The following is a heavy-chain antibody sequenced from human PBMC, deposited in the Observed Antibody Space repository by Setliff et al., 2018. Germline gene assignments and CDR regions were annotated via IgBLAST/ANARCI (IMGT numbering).Heavy chain of an antibody. V-gene: IGHV3-23*01. CDR1: AFTFNKYA. J-gene: IGHJ5*02. CDR3: SRDPNGDYVGAFDP. Sequence: GGSLRLSCAASAFTFNKYAVTWLRQAPGKGLEWVSSITVSGHSTYADSVKGRFPISRDNSRNILYLQMNSLRAEDTASYFCSRDPNGDYVGAFDPWGQGILVTVSS. CDR2: ITVSGHST. D-gene: IGHD4-17*01.